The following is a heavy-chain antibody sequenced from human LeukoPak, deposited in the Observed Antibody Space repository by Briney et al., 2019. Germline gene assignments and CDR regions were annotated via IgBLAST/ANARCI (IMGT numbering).Heavy chain of an antibody. J-gene: IGHJ6*02. V-gene: IGHV3-9*01. CDR1: GFTFDDYA. D-gene: IGHD2/OR15-2a*01. CDR2: ISWNSGSI. Sequence: PGGSLRLSCAASGFTFDDYAMHWVRQAPGKGLEWVSGISWNSGSIGYADSVKGRFTISRDNSKNTLYLQMNSLRAGDTAVYYCALSTRGQGYYYGMDVWGQGTTVTVSS. CDR3: ALSTRGQGYYYGMDV.